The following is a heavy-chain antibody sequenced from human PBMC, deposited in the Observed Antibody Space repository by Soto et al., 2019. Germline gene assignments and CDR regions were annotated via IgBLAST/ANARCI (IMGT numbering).Heavy chain of an antibody. CDR3: ARLRWEQPWVFDY. V-gene: IGHV4-34*02. J-gene: IGHJ4*02. Sequence: QVQLQQWGAGLLKPSETLSVTCAVYGGSFSGYYWSWIRQPPVKGLEWIGEINHSGGTNYNPSLKSRVTISVDTSKNQFSLKLSSVTAADTAVFYCARLRWEQPWVFDYWGQGTLVTVSS. D-gene: IGHD1-26*01. CDR2: INHSGGT. CDR1: GGSFSGYY.